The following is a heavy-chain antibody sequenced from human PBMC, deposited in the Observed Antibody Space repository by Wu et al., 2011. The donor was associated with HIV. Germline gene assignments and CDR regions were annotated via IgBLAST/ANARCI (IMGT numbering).Heavy chain of an antibody. J-gene: IGHJ5*01. CDR1: W. Sequence: WIAWVRQMPGRPGMDGFIYLSDSDTRYSPSFQGHVTISVDKSNSTAYLQWSSLKASDTAMYYCARPVGYTSGWYVSWGQGTLVTVSS. D-gene: IGHD6-19*01. CDR3: ARPVGYTSGWYVS. V-gene: IGHV5-51*01. CDR2: IYLSDSDT.